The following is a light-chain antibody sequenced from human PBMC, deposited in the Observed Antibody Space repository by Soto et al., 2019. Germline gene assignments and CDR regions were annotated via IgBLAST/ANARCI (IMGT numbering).Light chain of an antibody. V-gene: IGKV1-39*01. J-gene: IGKJ2*01. Sequence: DIQMTQSPSSLSASVGDRVTITCGASQSISSHLNWYQQKPGKAPKFLIYAASSLQSGVPSRFSGSGSGTDFTLTITSLQPEDFATYYCQQSYSRPYTFGQG. CDR2: AAS. CDR1: QSISSH. CDR3: QQSYSRPYT.